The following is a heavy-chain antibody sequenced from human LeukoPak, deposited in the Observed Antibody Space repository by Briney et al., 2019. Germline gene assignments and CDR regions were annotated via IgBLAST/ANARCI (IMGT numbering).Heavy chain of an antibody. CDR1: GYSINSGYY. V-gene: IGHV4-38-2*02. D-gene: IGHD4-17*01. J-gene: IGHJ1*01. CDR2: ISHSGST. CDR3: ASKRIYGDGYFQH. Sequence: SETLSLTCTVSGYSINSGYYWGWIRQPPGKGLEWIGSISHSGSTYSNPSLKSRVTISVDTSKNQFSLKLSSVTAADTAVYYCASKRIYGDGYFQHWGQGTLVTVSS.